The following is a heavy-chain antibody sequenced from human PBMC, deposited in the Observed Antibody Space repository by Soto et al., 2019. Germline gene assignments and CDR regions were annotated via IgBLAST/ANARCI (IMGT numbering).Heavy chain of an antibody. Sequence: QLQLQESGPGLVKPSETLSLTCSVSGDSISSSSYYWGWIRQPPGKGLEWIGTINYSGSTYYNPLLLXXVXIXXDTSKNQFSLKVSSVTAADTAVYYCASLYGDYVPYWGQGILVSVSS. J-gene: IGHJ4*02. V-gene: IGHV4-39*01. CDR1: GDSISSSSYY. CDR3: ASLYGDYVPY. CDR2: INYSGST. D-gene: IGHD4-17*01.